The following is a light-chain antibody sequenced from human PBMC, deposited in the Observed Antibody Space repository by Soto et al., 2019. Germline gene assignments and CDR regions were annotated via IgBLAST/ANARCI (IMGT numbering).Light chain of an antibody. CDR2: KAS. CDR1: QSISVW. CDR3: QKYNNRWT. J-gene: IGKJ1*01. V-gene: IGKV1-5*03. Sequence: DIQMTQSPSTLSASVGDRVTITCRASQSISVWLAWFQQKPGNAPKLLIYKASTLESGVPSRFSGSGSGTDSPPTTSRRRLDFSPNSSRQKYNNRWTCGGGTRVKIK.